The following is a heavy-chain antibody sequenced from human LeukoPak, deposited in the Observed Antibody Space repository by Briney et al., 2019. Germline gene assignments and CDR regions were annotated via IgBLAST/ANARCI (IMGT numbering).Heavy chain of an antibody. Sequence: SETLSLTCTVSGYSISSGYYWGWIRQPPGKGLEYIGSIYHSGSTYYNPSLKSRVTISVDTSKNQFSLKLSSVTAADTAVYYCARIPTVTFFDYWGQGTLVTVSS. J-gene: IGHJ4*02. D-gene: IGHD4-17*01. CDR1: GYSISSGYY. CDR2: IYHSGST. CDR3: ARIPTVTFFDY. V-gene: IGHV4-38-2*02.